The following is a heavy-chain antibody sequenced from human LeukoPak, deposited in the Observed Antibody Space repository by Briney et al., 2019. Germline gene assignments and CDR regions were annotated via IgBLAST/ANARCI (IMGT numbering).Heavy chain of an antibody. D-gene: IGHD6-13*01. J-gene: IGHJ4*02. CDR1: GFTFSSYW. CDR3: ARDGPAAGLYFDY. V-gene: IGHV3-7*03. Sequence: GGSLRLSCAPSGFTFSSYWMNWVRQAPGKGLEWVASIKQDGSEKYYVDSVKGRFTISRDNAKNSLHLQMNSLRAEDTAVYYCARDGPAAGLYFDYWGQGTLVTVSS. CDR2: IKQDGSEK.